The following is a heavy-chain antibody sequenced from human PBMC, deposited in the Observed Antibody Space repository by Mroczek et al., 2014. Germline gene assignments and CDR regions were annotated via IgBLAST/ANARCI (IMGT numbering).Heavy chain of an antibody. D-gene: IGHD3-22*01. CDR2: INHSGST. CDR1: GGSFSGYY. V-gene: IGHV4-34*01. Sequence: QVQLQQWGAGLLKPSETLSLTCAVYGGSFSGYYWSWIRQPPGKGLEWIGEINHSGSTNYNPSLKSRVTISVDTSKNQFSLKLSSVTAADTAVYYCARGDKNTVNYYDSSGYYYYWGQGTLVTVSS. CDR3: ARGDKNTVNYYDSSGYYYY. J-gene: IGHJ4*02.